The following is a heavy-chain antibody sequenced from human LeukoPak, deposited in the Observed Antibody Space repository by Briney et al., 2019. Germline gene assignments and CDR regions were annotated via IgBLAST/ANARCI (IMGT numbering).Heavy chain of an antibody. CDR3: ARQAGATTLVYYMDV. Sequence: SETLSLTCAVYGGSFSGYYWSWIRQPPGKGLEWIGEINHSGSTNYNPSLKSRVTISVDTSKNQFSLKLGSVTAADTAVYYCARQAGATTLVYYMDVWGKGTTVTISS. J-gene: IGHJ6*03. V-gene: IGHV4-34*01. CDR1: GGSFSGYY. CDR2: INHSGST. D-gene: IGHD1-26*01.